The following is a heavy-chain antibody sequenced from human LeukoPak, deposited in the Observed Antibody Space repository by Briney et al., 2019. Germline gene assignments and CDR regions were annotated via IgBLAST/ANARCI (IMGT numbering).Heavy chain of an antibody. CDR2: INHSGST. CDR3: ARLIAAAGTN. J-gene: IGHJ4*02. D-gene: IGHD6-13*01. CDR1: GGSFSGYY. Sequence: PSETLSLTCAVYGGSFSGYYWSWIRQPPGKGLEWIGEINHSGSTNYNPSLKSRVTISVDTSKNQFSLKLSSVTAADTAVYYCARLIAAAGTNWGQGTLVTVSS. V-gene: IGHV4-34*01.